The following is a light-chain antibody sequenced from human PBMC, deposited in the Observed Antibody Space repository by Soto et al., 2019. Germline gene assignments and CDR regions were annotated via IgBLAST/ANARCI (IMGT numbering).Light chain of an antibody. CDR3: QQYDSLPLT. V-gene: IGKV1-33*01. Sequence: DIQMSQSPPSLSASVGDRVTITCQASEHINNYLNWYQQIPGKAPKLLIYDASNLAAGAPSRFSGSGSGTAFTFAISGLQPDDVATYYCQQYDSLPLTFSGGTKVDIK. CDR1: EHINNY. J-gene: IGKJ4*01. CDR2: DAS.